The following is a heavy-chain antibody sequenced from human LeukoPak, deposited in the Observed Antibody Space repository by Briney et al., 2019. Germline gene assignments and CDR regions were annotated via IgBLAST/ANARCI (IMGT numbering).Heavy chain of an antibody. CDR1: GGSISSYY. J-gene: IGHJ4*02. CDR2: IYTSGST. Sequence: SGTLSLTCTVSGGSISSYYWSWIRQPAGRGLEWIGRIYTSGSTNYNPSLKSRVTMSVDTSKNQFSLKLSSVTAADTAVYYCAGSIAVAGTVDYWGQGTLVTVSS. V-gene: IGHV4-4*07. D-gene: IGHD6-19*01. CDR3: AGSIAVAGTVDY.